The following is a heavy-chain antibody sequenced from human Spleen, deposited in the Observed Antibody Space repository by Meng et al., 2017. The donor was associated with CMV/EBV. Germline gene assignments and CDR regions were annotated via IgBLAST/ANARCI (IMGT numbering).Heavy chain of an antibody. CDR1: GFTFSSYE. CDR2: ISSSSSYI. Sequence: GESLKISCAASGFTFSSYEMNWVRQAPGKGLEWVSSISSSSSYIYYADSVKGRFTISRDTAKNTVYLQMNSLRAEDTAVYFCARAKRGNACDIWGQGTMVTVSS. CDR3: ARAKRGNACDI. V-gene: IGHV3-21*01. J-gene: IGHJ3*02.